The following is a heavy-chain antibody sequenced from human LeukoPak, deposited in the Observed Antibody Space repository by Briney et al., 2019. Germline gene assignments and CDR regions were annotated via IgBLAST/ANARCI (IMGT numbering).Heavy chain of an antibody. Sequence: GGALRLSCAASGFTFSGYSMNWVRQAPGKGLEWVSYTSGSSNKIYYADSMKDRFITSRDNAKNSLYLQMNSLRDEDTAVYYCTRSGLRFLELLDYWGQGTLVTVSS. CDR2: TSGSSNKI. CDR3: TRSGLRFLELLDY. D-gene: IGHD3-3*01. V-gene: IGHV3-48*02. J-gene: IGHJ4*02. CDR1: GFTFSGYS.